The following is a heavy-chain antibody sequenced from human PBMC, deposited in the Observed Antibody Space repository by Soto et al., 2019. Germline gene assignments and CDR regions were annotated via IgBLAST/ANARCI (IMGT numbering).Heavy chain of an antibody. V-gene: IGHV3-33*01. Sequence: QVQLVESGGGVVQPGRSLRLSCTASGFTFSNYGMHWVRQAPGKGLEWMAVIWSDGSNKFYTDSVKGRFTISRDNSKNPVYLQLNSLRAEDTAVYYCARDSPFTYGGRHYWYFDFWGRGTLVTVSS. CDR1: GFTFSNYG. CDR2: IWSDGSNK. D-gene: IGHD1-26*01. CDR3: ARDSPFTYGGRHYWYFDF. J-gene: IGHJ2*01.